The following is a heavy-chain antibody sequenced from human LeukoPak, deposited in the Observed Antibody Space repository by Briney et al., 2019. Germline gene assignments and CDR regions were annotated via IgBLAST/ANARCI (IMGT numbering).Heavy chain of an antibody. V-gene: IGHV1-2*04. Sequence: ASVKVSCKASGYSFTDYYIHWVRQAPGQGLEWMGWNNPFSGGTKYAQKFQGWVTMTRDTSISTAYMELSRLTSDDTAVYYCARGGYDLDYWGQGTLVTVSS. J-gene: IGHJ4*02. CDR2: NNPFSGGT. D-gene: IGHD3-22*01. CDR1: GYSFTDYY. CDR3: ARGGYDLDY.